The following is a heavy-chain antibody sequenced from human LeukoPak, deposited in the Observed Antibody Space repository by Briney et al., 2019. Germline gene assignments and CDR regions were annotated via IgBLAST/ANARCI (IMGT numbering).Heavy chain of an antibody. D-gene: IGHD3-22*01. J-gene: IGHJ5*02. V-gene: IGHV4-30-4*07. CDR3: ARHEGPYYYDSSGYHPGDWFDR. Sequence: SQTLSLTCAVSGGSLSSGGYSWSWVRQPPGKGLEWLGYIYYSGSTNYNPSLKSRVTISVDTSKNQFSLKLSSVTAADTAVYYCARHEGPYYYDSSGYHPGDWFDRWGQGTLVTVSS. CDR2: IYYSGST. CDR1: GGSLSSGGYS.